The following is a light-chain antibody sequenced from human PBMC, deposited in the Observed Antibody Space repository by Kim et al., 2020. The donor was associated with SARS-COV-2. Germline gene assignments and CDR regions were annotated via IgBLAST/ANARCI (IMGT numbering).Light chain of an antibody. V-gene: IGKV1-5*03. CDR1: RGINNW. CDR2: RAS. CDR3: QHCYTSSPST. J-gene: IGKJ2*01. Sequence: ASIGDTVTITCRASRGINNWLAWYQQKPGKAPTLLIYRASNLESGVPLRFSGSQSGTEFTLTISSLQPDDFATYYCQHCYTSSPSTFGQGTKLEI.